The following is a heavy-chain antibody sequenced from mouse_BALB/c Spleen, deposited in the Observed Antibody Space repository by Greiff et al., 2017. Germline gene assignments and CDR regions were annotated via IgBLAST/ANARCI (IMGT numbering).Heavy chain of an antibody. CDR1: GYTFTSYW. Sequence: DLVKPGASVKLSCKASGYTFTSYWINWIKQRPGQGLEWIGRIAPGSGSTYYNEMFKGKATLTVDTSSSTAYIQLSSLSSEDSAVYFCARGRLPFDYWGQGTTLTVSS. CDR3: ARGRLPFDY. J-gene: IGHJ2*01. V-gene: IGHV1S41*01. CDR2: IAPGSGST. D-gene: IGHD2-2*01.